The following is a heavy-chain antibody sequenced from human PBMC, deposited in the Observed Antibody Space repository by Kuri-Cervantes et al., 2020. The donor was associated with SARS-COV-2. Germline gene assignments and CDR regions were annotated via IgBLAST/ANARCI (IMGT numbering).Heavy chain of an antibody. V-gene: IGHV3-33*08. CDR1: VYTFSSYA. Sequence: LTCAASVYTFSSYAMHWVRQAPGKGREWVAVIWYDGSNKYCADSVKVRFTISRDNSKNTLNLQMKSLSAVDTAVYYCARDVACTSTSCYGFDIWGQGTLVTVSS. CDR2: IWYDGSNK. CDR3: ARDVACTSTSCYGFDI. J-gene: IGHJ4*02. D-gene: IGHD2-2*01.